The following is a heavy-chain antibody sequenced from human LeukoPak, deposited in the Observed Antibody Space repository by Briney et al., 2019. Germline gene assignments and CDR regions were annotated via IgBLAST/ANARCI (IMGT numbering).Heavy chain of an antibody. CDR3: ARVGTYYRSLDS. J-gene: IGHJ4*02. CDR1: GGSINDAS. V-gene: IGHV4-59*01. CDR2: IYHSGGT. Sequence: SETLSLTCTVSGGSINDASWNWIRKPPGQGLEWIGYIYHSGGTNYNPSLKSRVTISLDTSKNQFSLKLSSVTAADTAVYYCARVGTYYRSLDSWGQGTVVTVSS. D-gene: IGHD3-10*01.